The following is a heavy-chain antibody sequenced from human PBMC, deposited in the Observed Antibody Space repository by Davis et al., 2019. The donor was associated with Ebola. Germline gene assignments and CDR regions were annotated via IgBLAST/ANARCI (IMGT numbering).Heavy chain of an antibody. CDR2: IYPGDSDT. Sequence: PGGSLRLSCKGSGYSFTRYWIGWVRQMPGKGLEWMGIIYPGDSDTRYSPSFQGQVTISADRSISTAYLQWSSLKASDTAMYYCARQTTVTTDFDYWGRGTLVTVSS. CDR3: ARQTTVTTDFDY. J-gene: IGHJ4*02. D-gene: IGHD4-17*01. V-gene: IGHV5-51*01. CDR1: GYSFTRYW.